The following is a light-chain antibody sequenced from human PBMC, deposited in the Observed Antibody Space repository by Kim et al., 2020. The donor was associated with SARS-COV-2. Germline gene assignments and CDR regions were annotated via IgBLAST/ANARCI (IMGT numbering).Light chain of an antibody. CDR3: QQYGSSPSA. Sequence: EIVLTQSPGTLSLSPGERATLSCRASQSVSSSYLAWYQQKPGQAPRLLIYGASSRATGIPDRFSGSGSGTDFTLTISRLEPEDFAVYYCQQYGSSPSAFGGGTKWRS. V-gene: IGKV3-20*01. CDR1: QSVSSSY. CDR2: GAS. J-gene: IGKJ4*01.